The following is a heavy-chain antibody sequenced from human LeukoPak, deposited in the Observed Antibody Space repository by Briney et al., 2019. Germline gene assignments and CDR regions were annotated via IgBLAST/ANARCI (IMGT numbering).Heavy chain of an antibody. J-gene: IGHJ6*04. V-gene: IGHV1-69*01. CDR3: ARPKRSITMVRGTYYGMDV. CDR1: GGTFSSYA. CDR2: IIPLFGTA. D-gene: IGHD3-10*01. Sequence: SVKVSCKASGGTFSSYAISWVRQAPGQGLEWMGGIIPLFGTANYAQKFQGRVTITADESTSTAYMELSSLRSEDTAVYYCARPKRSITMVRGTYYGMDVWGKGTTVTVSS.